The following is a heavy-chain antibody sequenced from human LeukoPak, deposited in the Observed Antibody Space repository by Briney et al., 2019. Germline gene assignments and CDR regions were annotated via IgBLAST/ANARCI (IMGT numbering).Heavy chain of an antibody. Sequence: GASVKVSCKASGGTFSSYAISWVRQAPGQGLEWMGGIIPIFGTANYAQKFQGRVTMTRDTSTSTVYMELSSLRSEDTAVYYCARDGMYNWNDKSDAFDIWGQGQWSPSLQ. CDR3: ARDGMYNWNDKSDAFDI. J-gene: IGHJ3*02. D-gene: IGHD1-1*01. V-gene: IGHV1-69*05. CDR1: GGTFSSYA. CDR2: IIPIFGTA.